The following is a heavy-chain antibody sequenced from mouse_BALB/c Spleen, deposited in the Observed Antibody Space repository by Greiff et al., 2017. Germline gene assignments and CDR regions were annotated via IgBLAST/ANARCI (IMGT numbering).Heavy chain of an antibody. V-gene: IGHV5-6-2*01. Sequence: EVHLVESGGGLVKLGGSLKLSCAASGFTFSSYYMSWVRQTPEKRLELVAAINSNGGSTYYPDTVKGRFTISRDNAKNTLYLQMSSLKSEDTALYYCARQLTLDYWGQGTTLTVSS. CDR3: ARQLTLDY. J-gene: IGHJ2*01. CDR2: INSNGGST. D-gene: IGHD4-1*01. CDR1: GFTFSSYY.